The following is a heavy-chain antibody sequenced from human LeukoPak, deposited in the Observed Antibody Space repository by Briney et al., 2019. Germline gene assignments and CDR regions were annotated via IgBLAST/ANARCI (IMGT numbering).Heavy chain of an antibody. V-gene: IGHV3-30-3*01. CDR3: AREKIAATGTGWFDP. Sequence: QAGGSLRLSCTGSGFAFSSYAIRWVRQAPGKGLEWVGVISDDGSKTYYADSVKGRFTISRDNSKNTLFLQTNSLRPEDTAVYYCAREKIAATGTGWFDPWGQGTLVTVSS. CDR2: ISDDGSKT. D-gene: IGHD6-13*01. J-gene: IGHJ5*02. CDR1: GFAFSSYA.